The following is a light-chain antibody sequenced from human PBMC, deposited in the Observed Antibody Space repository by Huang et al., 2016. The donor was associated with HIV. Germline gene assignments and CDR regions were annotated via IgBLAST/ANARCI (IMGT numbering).Light chain of an antibody. CDR1: QSVSSSY. CDR2: GAS. Sequence: EIVLTQSPGTLSLSPGERATLSCRASQSVSSSYLAWYQQKPGQAPRLLSYGASSRATGIPDRFSDSGSGTDFTLTISRLEPEDFAVYYCQQYGSSPNTFGQGTKLEIK. J-gene: IGKJ2*01. V-gene: IGKV3-20*01. CDR3: QQYGSSPNT.